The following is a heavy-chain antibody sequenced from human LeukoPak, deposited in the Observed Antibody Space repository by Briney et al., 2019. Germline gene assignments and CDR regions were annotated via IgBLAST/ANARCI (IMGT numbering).Heavy chain of an antibody. CDR1: GFTFSSYS. CDR2: ISSSSSYI. CDR3: ARARRRSSTSCYSYAFDI. V-gene: IGHV3-21*01. J-gene: IGHJ3*02. Sequence: GGSLRLSCAASGFTFSSYSMNWVRQAPGKGLEWVSSISSSSSYIYYADSVKGRFTISRDNAKNSLYLQMNSLRAEDTAVYYCARARRRSSTSCYSYAFDIWGQGTMVTVSS. D-gene: IGHD2-2*01.